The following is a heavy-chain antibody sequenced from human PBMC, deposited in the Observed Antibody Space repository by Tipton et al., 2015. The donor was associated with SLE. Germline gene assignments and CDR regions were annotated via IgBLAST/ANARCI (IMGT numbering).Heavy chain of an antibody. CDR3: AREDGRYYFDY. V-gene: IGHV4-61*02. D-gene: IGHD5-24*01. J-gene: IGHJ4*02. Sequence: LRLSCTVSGGSISSGSYYWSWIRQPAGKGLEWIGRIYTSGSTNYNPSLKSRVTISVDTPKNQFSLKLSSVTAADTAVYYCAREDGRYYFDYWGQGTLVTVSS. CDR1: GGSISSGSYY. CDR2: IYTSGST.